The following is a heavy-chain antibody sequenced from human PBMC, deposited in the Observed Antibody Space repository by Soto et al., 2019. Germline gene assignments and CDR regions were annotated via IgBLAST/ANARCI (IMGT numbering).Heavy chain of an antibody. CDR3: ARVGSAAPGEYYYGMDV. CDR2: ISAYNGNT. D-gene: IGHD2-2*01. CDR1: GYTFTSYG. Sequence: GASVKVSCKASGYTFTSYGISWVRQAPGQGLEWMGWISAYNGNTNYAQKLQGRVTMTTDTSTSTAYMELRSPRSDDTAVYYCARVGSAAPGEYYYGMDVWGQGTTVTVSS. V-gene: IGHV1-18*04. J-gene: IGHJ6*02.